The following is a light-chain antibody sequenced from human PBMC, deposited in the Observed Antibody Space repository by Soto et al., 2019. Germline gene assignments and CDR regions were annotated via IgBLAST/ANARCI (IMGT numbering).Light chain of an antibody. CDR3: QLYGNSPMYT. V-gene: IGKV3-20*01. J-gene: IGKJ2*01. Sequence: EIVLTQSPGTLSLSPGERATFSCRASQSVSNSSLAWYHQKPGQAPRLLLFAASRRATGIPDTFSGSGSRTDFTLTISRLEPEDFAVYYCQLYGNSPMYTFGQGTRLEIK. CDR1: QSVSNSS. CDR2: AAS.